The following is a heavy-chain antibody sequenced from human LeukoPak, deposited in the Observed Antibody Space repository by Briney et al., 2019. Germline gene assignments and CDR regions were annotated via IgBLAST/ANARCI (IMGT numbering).Heavy chain of an antibody. V-gene: IGHV3-23*01. CDR1: GFTFSAYA. D-gene: IGHD4-17*01. CDR2: IRGGGGSA. J-gene: IGHJ3*02. CDR3: ARDPNGDYIGAFDM. Sequence: GGSLRLSCTASGFTFSAYAMMWVRQAPGKGPEWVSAIRGGGGSAFYADFVKGRFTISRDNSKYTLFLQMNSLRAEDTAVYYCARDPNGDYIGAFDMWGPGTMVTVSS.